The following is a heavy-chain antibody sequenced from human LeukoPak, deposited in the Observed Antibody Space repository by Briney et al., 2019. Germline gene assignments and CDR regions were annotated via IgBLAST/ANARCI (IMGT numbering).Heavy chain of an antibody. CDR1: GFTITNHW. D-gene: IGHD1-26*01. CDR2: IKSDESSA. Sequence: GGSLRLSCVASGFTITNHWMYWARQAPGRGLVWVSRIKSDESSAAYADSVKGRFTISRDNAKNTLYLQMNSLRVEDTAVYYCATVFKGSSLQDYWGQGTLVTVSS. J-gene: IGHJ4*02. CDR3: ATVFKGSSLQDY. V-gene: IGHV3-74*03.